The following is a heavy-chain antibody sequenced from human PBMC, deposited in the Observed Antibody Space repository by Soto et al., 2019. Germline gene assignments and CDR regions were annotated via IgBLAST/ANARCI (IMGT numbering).Heavy chain of an antibody. CDR1: GGYFSGYY. CDR2: IHYSGST. V-gene: IGHV4-59*01. Sequence: TSETMSLTCAVYGGYFSGYYWSWIRQPPGKGLEWIGFIHYSGSTNYNPSLKGRVTMSVDTSKNQFSLKLTSVNTADTAIYYCTRGGDPYKTGHWGQGTLVTVSS. J-gene: IGHJ4*02. D-gene: IGHD2-21*01. CDR3: TRGGDPYKTGH.